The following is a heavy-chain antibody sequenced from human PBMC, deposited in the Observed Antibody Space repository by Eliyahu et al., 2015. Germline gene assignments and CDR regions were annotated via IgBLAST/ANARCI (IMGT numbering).Heavy chain of an antibody. CDR3: ARDTSYGMDV. Sequence: EVQLVESGGGLVQSGGSLRLSCAASGFSFNKNWMHWVRQAXGKGLVWVSRINRDGSSTNFADSVKGRFTISRDNARNTVYLQMNSLRVEDTAVYYCARDTSYGMDVWGQGTTVTVSS. V-gene: IGHV3-74*01. CDR2: INRDGSST. D-gene: IGHD2-2*01. J-gene: IGHJ6*02. CDR1: GFSFNKNW.